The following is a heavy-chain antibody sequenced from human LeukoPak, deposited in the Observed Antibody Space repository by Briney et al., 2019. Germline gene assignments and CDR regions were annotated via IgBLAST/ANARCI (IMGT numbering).Heavy chain of an antibody. V-gene: IGHV3-49*04. CDR2: IRSKAYGGTT. D-gene: IGHD3-3*01. CDR1: GFTFGDYA. J-gene: IGHJ3*02. Sequence: QPRRSLRLSCTASGFTFGDYAMSWVRQAPGKGLEWVGFIRSKAYGGTTEYAASVKGRFTISRDDSKSIAYLQMNSLKTEDTAVYYCTREEEWSLAFDIWGQGTMVTVSS. CDR3: TREEEWSLAFDI.